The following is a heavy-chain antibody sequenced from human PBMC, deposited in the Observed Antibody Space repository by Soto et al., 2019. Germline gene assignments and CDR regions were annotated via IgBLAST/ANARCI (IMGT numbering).Heavy chain of an antibody. Sequence: EVQLVESGGGLVQPGGSLRLSCAASGFTFGPYWMTWVRQAPGKGLEWVAKIKPDGREKYYVDSVKGRFTISRDNTKTSLYLQMNSLRAEDTAVYYCARPYTVAGSSYWCFDLWGRGTLVTVSS. D-gene: IGHD3-16*01. CDR3: ARPYTVAGSSYWCFDL. J-gene: IGHJ2*01. CDR1: GFTFGPYW. CDR2: IKPDGREK. V-gene: IGHV3-7*01.